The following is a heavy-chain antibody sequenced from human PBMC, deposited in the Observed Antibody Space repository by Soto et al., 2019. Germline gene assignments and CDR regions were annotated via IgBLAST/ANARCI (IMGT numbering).Heavy chain of an antibody. J-gene: IGHJ6*02. Sequence: GGSLRLSCAASGFTFSSYDMHWVRQAPGKGLEWVSAIGTAGDTYYPGSVKGRFTISRENAKNSLYLQMNSLRAEDTALYYCARMLGITMVRGVILSDYYYYGMDVWGQGTTVTVSS. CDR2: IGTAGDT. D-gene: IGHD3-10*01. CDR1: GFTFSSYD. V-gene: IGHV3-13*01. CDR3: ARMLGITMVRGVILSDYYYYGMDV.